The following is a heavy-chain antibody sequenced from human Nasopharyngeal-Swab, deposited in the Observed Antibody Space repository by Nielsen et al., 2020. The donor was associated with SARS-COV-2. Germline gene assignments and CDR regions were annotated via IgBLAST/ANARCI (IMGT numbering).Heavy chain of an antibody. CDR3: ARQRVAAAGHYYYYYGMDV. CDR2: IYHSGST. J-gene: IGHJ6*02. D-gene: IGHD6-13*01. CDR1: GSSISSGYY. Sequence: SETLSLTCAVSGSSISSGYYWGWIRQPPGKGLEWIGSIYHSGSTYYNPSLKSRVTISVDTSKNQFSLKLSSVTAADTAVYYCARQRVAAAGHYYYYYGMDVWGQGTTVTVSS. V-gene: IGHV4-38-2*01.